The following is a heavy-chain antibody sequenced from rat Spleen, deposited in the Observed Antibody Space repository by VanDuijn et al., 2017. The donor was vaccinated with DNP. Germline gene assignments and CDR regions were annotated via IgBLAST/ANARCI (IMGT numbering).Heavy chain of an antibody. CDR2: IRYDGGST. V-gene: IGHV5-22*01. CDR3: ATSKSGHFDD. Sequence: EVQLVESGGGLVQPGRSLKLLCAASGFTFSDYYMAWIRQAPTKGLEWVAYIRYDGGSTKYGDSVKGRFTISRDNAKNTLYLQINSLRSEDMATYYGATSKSGHFDDWGQGVMVPVAS. D-gene: IGHD3-7*01. J-gene: IGHJ2*01. CDR1: GFTFSDYY.